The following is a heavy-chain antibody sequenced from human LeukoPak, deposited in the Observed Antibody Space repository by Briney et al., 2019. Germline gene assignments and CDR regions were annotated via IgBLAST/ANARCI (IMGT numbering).Heavy chain of an antibody. CDR3: PRGSRGTAAGTFDY. CDR1: GYTFTSYD. CDR2: MNPNSGNT. D-gene: IGHD6-13*01. V-gene: IGHV1-8*01. J-gene: IGHJ4*02. Sequence: GTSVKVSCKASGYTFTSYDINWVRQATGQGLEWMGWMNPNSGNTGYAQKFQGRVTMTRNTSISTAYMELSSLRSEDTAVYYCPRGSRGTAAGTFDYWGQGTLVSVSS.